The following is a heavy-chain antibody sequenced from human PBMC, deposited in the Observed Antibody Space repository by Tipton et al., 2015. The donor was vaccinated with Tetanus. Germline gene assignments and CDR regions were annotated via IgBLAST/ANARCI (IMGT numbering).Heavy chain of an antibody. CDR3: ARPRSSAPATPFDY. CDR1: GGSFSGYP. Sequence: TLSLTCAVSGGSFSGYPWSWVRQPPGKGLEWIGEINHSGSTNYNPSLKSRVIMSIDTSRNHFSLKLTSVTAADTAVYYCARPRSSAPATPFDYWGQGTLVTVSS. V-gene: IGHV4-34*01. J-gene: IGHJ4*02. CDR2: INHSGST. D-gene: IGHD2-15*01.